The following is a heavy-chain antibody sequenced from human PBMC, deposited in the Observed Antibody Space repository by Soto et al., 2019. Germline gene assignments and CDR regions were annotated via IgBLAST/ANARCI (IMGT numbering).Heavy chain of an antibody. J-gene: IGHJ4*02. CDR1: GGTFSSYA. D-gene: IGHD3-22*01. CDR2: IIPIFGTA. V-gene: IGHV1-69*06. CDR3: ARDRPLKRHKTAHYYDSSGYYYD. Sequence: SVKVSCKASGGTFSSYAISWVRQAPGQGLEWMGGIIPIFGTANYAQKFQGRVTITADTSTSTAYMELSSLRSEDTAVYYCARDRPLKRHKTAHYYDSSGYYYDWGQGTLVTVSS.